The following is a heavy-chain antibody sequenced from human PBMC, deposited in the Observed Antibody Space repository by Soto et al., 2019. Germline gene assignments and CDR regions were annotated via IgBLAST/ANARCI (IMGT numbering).Heavy chain of an antibody. Sequence: QVQLGQSGAEVKKPGSSVKVSCKASGGTFSSYAMSWVRQAPGQGLEWMGGIIPIFGTANYAQKFQGRVTITADESTSTAYMELSSLRSEDTAVYYCARLRRFEDYYYGMDVWGQGTTVTVSS. CDR3: ARLRRFEDYYYGMDV. CDR2: IIPIFGTA. V-gene: IGHV1-69*01. J-gene: IGHJ6*02. D-gene: IGHD3-10*01. CDR1: GGTFSSYA.